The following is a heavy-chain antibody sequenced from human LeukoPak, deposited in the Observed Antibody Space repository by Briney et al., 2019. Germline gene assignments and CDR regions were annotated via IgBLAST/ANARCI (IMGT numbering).Heavy chain of an antibody. D-gene: IGHD1-26*01. J-gene: IGHJ6*03. Sequence: GGSLRLSCAASGFTFSSYSMNWVRQAPGKGLEWVSSISSSSSYIYYADSVKGRFTISRDNAKNSLYLQMNSLRAEDTAVYYCARDLYAGATWGSYYYYYMDVWGKGTTVTVSS. V-gene: IGHV3-21*01. CDR2: ISSSSSYI. CDR3: ARDLYAGATWGSYYYYYMDV. CDR1: GFTFSSYS.